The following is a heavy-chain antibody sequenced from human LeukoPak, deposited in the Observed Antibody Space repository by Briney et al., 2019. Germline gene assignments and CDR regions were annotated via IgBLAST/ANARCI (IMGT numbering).Heavy chain of an antibody. D-gene: IGHD3-10*01. Sequence: PGGSLRLSCAASGFIFSDYAMHWVRQAPGKGLEWVTSISLDGSKNYYADSVKGRFTVSRDNSKKTLYLQMNSLRADDTAVCYCARGTSVTMVRGVITHFDYWGQGTLVTVSS. CDR1: GFIFSDYA. CDR2: ISLDGSKN. J-gene: IGHJ4*02. CDR3: ARGTSVTMVRGVITHFDY. V-gene: IGHV3-30-3*01.